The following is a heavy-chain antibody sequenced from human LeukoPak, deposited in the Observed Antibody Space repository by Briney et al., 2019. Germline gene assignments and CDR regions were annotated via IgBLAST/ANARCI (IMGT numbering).Heavy chain of an antibody. V-gene: IGHV3-74*01. D-gene: IGHD3-22*01. Sequence: PGGSLRLSCAASGFTFSSYWMHWVRQAPGKGLVWVSRINSDGSSTSYADSVKGRFTVSRDNAKNTLYLQMNSLRAEDTAVYYCARDNMDASTYYYDSSVLRYMDVWGKGTTVTISS. CDR2: INSDGSST. J-gene: IGHJ6*03. CDR3: ARDNMDASTYYYDSSVLRYMDV. CDR1: GFTFSSYW.